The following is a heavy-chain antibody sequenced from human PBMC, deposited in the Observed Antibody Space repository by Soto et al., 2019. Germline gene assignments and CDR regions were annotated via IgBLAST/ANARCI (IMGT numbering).Heavy chain of an antibody. CDR1: GYTFTSYG. J-gene: IGHJ4*02. D-gene: IGHD3-10*01. Sequence: ASVKVSCKASGYTFTSYGITWVRQAPGQGLEWMGWITAYNGNTNYAQKVQDRVTMTTDTSTSTAYMELRSLRSDDTAVYYCARSPINYGSGGYYISYWGQGALVTVSS. V-gene: IGHV1-18*01. CDR2: ITAYNGNT. CDR3: ARSPINYGSGGYYISY.